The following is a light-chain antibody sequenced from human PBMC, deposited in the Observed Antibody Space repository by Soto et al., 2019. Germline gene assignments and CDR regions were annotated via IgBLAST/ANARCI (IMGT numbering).Light chain of an antibody. CDR1: QSISTF. CDR3: QQRSAWPRT. V-gene: IGKV3-11*01. J-gene: IGKJ3*01. CDR2: DAS. Sequence: EIVLTQSPATLSLSPGERGTVSCRASQSISTFLAWYQQKPGQAPRLLIYDASKRATGIPARFSGSGSGTDFTLTISSLEPEDFAVYYCQQRSAWPRTFGPGTKVDIK.